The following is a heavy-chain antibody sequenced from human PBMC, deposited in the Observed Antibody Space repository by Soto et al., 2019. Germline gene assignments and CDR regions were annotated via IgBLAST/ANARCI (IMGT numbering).Heavy chain of an antibody. CDR1: ATSISRGGFF. Sequence: SEVVSLTCTVSATSISRGGFFWSCIRQHPGKAIEWIGFPYYSGCTYYNPYLRSRVTISVDTSKIQFSLTLSSVTAADTAVYYCARGHYYDFWSGYYYGPSPHRYRCYYGMAVWGQGTTVTVSS. CDR2: PYYSGCT. D-gene: IGHD3-3*01. V-gene: IGHV4-31*03. J-gene: IGHJ6*02. CDR3: ARGHYYDFWSGYYYGPSPHRYRCYYGMAV.